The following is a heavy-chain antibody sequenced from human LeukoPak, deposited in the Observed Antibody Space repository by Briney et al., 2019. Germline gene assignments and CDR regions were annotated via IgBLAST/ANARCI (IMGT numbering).Heavy chain of an antibody. CDR3: AKDLFAMTPSPFDY. J-gene: IGHJ4*02. CDR1: GFTLSSYA. D-gene: IGHD2-15*01. Sequence: PGGSLRLSCAASGFTLSSYAMDWVRQAPGQGLEWVAVISYDGSNKYYADSVKGRFTISRDNSNNTLYLQMNSLRSEDTAVYYCAKDLFAMTPSPFDYWGQGTPVTVSS. V-gene: IGHV3-30*14. CDR2: ISYDGSNK.